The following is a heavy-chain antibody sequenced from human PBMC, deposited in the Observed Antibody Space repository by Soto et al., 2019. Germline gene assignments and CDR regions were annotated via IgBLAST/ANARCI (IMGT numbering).Heavy chain of an antibody. J-gene: IGHJ4*02. CDR1: GFTFRRGW. Sequence: SLRLACAASGFTFRRGWMHWVRQAPGKGLVWVSRINSDGSSTGYADSVKGRFTISRDNAKNTLYLQMNSLRAEDTAVYFCACDSSGWIPDAYWGQGTLVTVSS. D-gene: IGHD3-22*01. CDR2: INSDGSST. V-gene: IGHV3-74*01. CDR3: ACDSSGWIPDAY.